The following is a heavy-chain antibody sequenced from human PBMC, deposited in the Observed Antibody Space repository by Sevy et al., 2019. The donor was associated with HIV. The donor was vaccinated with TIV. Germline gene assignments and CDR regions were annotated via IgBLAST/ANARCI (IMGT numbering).Heavy chain of an antibody. Sequence: GGSLRLSCAASGFNFDTFWMGWVRQAPGRGLEWVASIDPRGEERAHLDSLVGRFTISRDNAKNSRYLEMYGLKAEDTALYYCVRVLWDVLVVPAATPSPWLDSWGQGTLVTVSS. J-gene: IGHJ5*01. CDR1: GFNFDTFW. CDR2: IDPRGEER. V-gene: IGHV3-7*01. D-gene: IGHD1-26*01. CDR3: VRVLWDVLVVPAATPSPWLDS.